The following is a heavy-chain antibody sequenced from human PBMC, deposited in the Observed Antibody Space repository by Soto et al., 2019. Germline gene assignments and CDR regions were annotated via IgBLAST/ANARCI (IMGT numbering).Heavy chain of an antibody. CDR1: GFTFSDYG. Sequence: QVQLVESGGGVVQPGRSLRLSCAGTGFTFSDYGLHWVRLPPGKGLEWVAVISFDGSEEYYADSVKGRFTVSRDNSKNTLYLQMNGLRAEDSGIYYCAKGKGRDASGWHHKDAFDIWGQGTPVTVSS. CDR3: AKGKGRDASGWHHKDAFDI. D-gene: IGHD6-19*01. CDR2: ISFDGSEE. J-gene: IGHJ3*02. V-gene: IGHV3-30*18.